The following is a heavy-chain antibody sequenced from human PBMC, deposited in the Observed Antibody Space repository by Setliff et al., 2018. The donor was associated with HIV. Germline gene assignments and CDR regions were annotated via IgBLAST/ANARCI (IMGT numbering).Heavy chain of an antibody. CDR2: IYPDDSDT. J-gene: IGHJ4*02. V-gene: IGHV5-51*01. CDR3: ARGIAALTASFDY. Sequence: GESLKISCKDSGDKFSNYWLGWVRQMPGKGLEWIGVIYPDDSDTRYSPSFKGQVTISADKSITTAYLQWSSLQTSDSGMYYCARGIAALTASFDYWGQGSQVTVSS. D-gene: IGHD2-21*02. CDR1: GDKFSNYW.